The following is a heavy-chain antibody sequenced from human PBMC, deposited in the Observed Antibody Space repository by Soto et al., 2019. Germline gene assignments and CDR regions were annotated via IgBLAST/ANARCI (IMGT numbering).Heavy chain of an antibody. D-gene: IGHD3-22*01. CDR2: ISSSSSTI. V-gene: IGHV3-48*02. Sequence: VGSLRLSCAASGFTFSSYSMNWVRQAPGKGLEWVSYISSSSSTIYYADSVKGRFTISRDNAKSSLYLQMNSLRDEDTAVYYCASRGYYDSSGYKYFQHWGQGTLVTVSS. CDR3: ASRGYYDSSGYKYFQH. J-gene: IGHJ1*01. CDR1: GFTFSSYS.